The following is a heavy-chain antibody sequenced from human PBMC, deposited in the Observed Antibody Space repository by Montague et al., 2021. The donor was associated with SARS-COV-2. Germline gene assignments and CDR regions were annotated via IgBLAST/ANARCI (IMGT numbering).Heavy chain of an antibody. D-gene: IGHD3-3*01. CDR1: GGSISSSSYY. V-gene: IGHV4-39*01. CDR2: IYYSGNT. J-gene: IGHJ4*02. CDR3: ANMGVGRITIFGVVSRGGLDY. Sequence: SETLSLTCTVSGGSISSSSYYWGSIRQPPGKGLEWIGNIYYSGNTYYNPSLKSRVTISVDTSKNQFSLKLSSVTAADTAVYYCANMGVGRITIFGVVSRGGLDYWGQGTLVTVSS.